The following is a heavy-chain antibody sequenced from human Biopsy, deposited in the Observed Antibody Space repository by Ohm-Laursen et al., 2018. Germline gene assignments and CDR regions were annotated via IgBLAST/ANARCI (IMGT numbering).Heavy chain of an antibody. CDR2: VYTSGST. J-gene: IGHJ5*02. CDR1: GGSLKNYY. CDR3: ARDRDRRGWFDP. Sequence: TLSLTCTVSGGSLKNYYWSWIRQPAGKGLEWIGRVYTSGSTSYNPSLESRVTMSVDTSKNKFSLRVSSVTAADTAVYYCARDRDRRGWFDPWGQGTLVTVSS. V-gene: IGHV4-4*07. D-gene: IGHD1-14*01.